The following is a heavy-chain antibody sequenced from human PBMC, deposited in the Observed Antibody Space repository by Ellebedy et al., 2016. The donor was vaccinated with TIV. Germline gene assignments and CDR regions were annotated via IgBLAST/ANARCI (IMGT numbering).Heavy chain of an antibody. V-gene: IGHV3-74*01. CDR1: GFTFSSYW. D-gene: IGHD5-24*01. Sequence: GESLKISCAASGFTFSSYWMHWVRQAPGKGLVWVSRINNDGSSTSYADSVKGRFTISRDNAKNTLYLQMNSLRAEDTAVYYCARSRDGYNFIGDYWGQGTLVTVSS. CDR3: ARSRDGYNFIGDY. J-gene: IGHJ4*02. CDR2: INNDGSST.